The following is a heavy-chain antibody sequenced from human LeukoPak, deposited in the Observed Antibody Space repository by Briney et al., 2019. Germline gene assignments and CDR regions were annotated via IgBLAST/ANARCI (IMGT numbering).Heavy chain of an antibody. CDR1: GYTFTGYY. J-gene: IGHJ4*02. Sequence: ASVKISCKASGYTFTGYYMHWVRQAPGQGLEWMGWINPNSGGTNYAQKFQGRVTMTRDTSISTAYMELSRLRSDDTAVYYCARDQGYYDSSGYSFDYWGQGTLVTVSS. CDR3: ARDQGYYDSSGYSFDY. D-gene: IGHD3-22*01. V-gene: IGHV1-2*02. CDR2: INPNSGGT.